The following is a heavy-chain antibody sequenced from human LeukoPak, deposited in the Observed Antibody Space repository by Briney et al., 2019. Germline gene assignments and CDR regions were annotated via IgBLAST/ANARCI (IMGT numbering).Heavy chain of an antibody. CDR3: TTGGSLTVEGFDP. CDR1: GFTFNNYW. V-gene: IGHV3-15*01. J-gene: IGHJ5*02. CDR2: IKSKTDGGTT. Sequence: PGGSLRLSCAASGFTFNNYWMSWVRQAPGKGLEWVGRIKSKTDGGTTDYAAPVKGRFTISRDDSKNTLYLQMNSLKTEDTAVYYCTTGGSLTVEGFDPWGQGTLVTVSS. D-gene: IGHD3-10*01.